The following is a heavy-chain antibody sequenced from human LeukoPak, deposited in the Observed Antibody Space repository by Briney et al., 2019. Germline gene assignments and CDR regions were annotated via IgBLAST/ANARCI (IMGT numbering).Heavy chain of an antibody. CDR2: ISARSTST. Sequence: GGSLRLSCAASGFTFSDYYMSWIRQAPGEGLECVSYISARSTSTNYADSVKGRFTISRDNARNSLYSQMNSLRAEDTAVYYCASDTVDSAMGIDYWGQGTLVTVSS. V-gene: IGHV3-11*03. CDR3: ASDTVDSAMGIDY. J-gene: IGHJ4*02. CDR1: GFTFSDYY. D-gene: IGHD5-18*01.